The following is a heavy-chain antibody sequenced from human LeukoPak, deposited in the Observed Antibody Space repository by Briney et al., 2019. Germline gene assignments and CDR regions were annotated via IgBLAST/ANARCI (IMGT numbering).Heavy chain of an antibody. J-gene: IGHJ4*02. CDR2: ISWNSGSI. V-gene: IGHV3-9*01. CDR3: AKDMEGYYDSSARHSDY. CDR1: GFTFDDYA. Sequence: GGSLRLSCAASGFTFDDYAMHWVRQAPGKGLEWVSGISWNSGSIGYADSVKGRFTISRDNAKNSLYLQMNSLRAEDTALYYCAKDMEGYYDSSARHSDYWGQGTLVTVSS. D-gene: IGHD3-22*01.